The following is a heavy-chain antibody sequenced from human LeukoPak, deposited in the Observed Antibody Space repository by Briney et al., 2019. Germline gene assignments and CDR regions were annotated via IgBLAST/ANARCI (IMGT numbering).Heavy chain of an antibody. D-gene: IGHD5-18*01. CDR3: ARGGVDTAMATADWFDP. CDR1: GGTFSSYA. J-gene: IGHJ5*02. V-gene: IGHV1-69*06. Sequence: ASVKVSCKASGGTFSSYAISWVRQAPGQGLEWMGGIIPIFGTANYAQKFQGRVTITADKSTSTAYMELSSLRSEHTAVYYCARGGVDTAMATADWFDPWGQGTLVTVSS. CDR2: IIPIFGTA.